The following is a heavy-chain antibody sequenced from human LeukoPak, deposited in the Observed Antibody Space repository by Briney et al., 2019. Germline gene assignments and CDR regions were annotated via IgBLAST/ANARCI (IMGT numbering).Heavy chain of an antibody. V-gene: IGHV3-30*03. J-gene: IGHJ4*02. Sequence: PGGSLRLSCAASGFSFRSYGTHWIRQAPGKGLEWVALISHDGNMKFYTDSVKGRFTISRDSSQNTLFLHMNSLRAEDTALYYCARNEGPNKAFDYWGQGTLVTVSS. CDR2: ISHDGNMK. D-gene: IGHD1-1*01. CDR3: ARNEGPNKAFDY. CDR1: GFSFRSYG.